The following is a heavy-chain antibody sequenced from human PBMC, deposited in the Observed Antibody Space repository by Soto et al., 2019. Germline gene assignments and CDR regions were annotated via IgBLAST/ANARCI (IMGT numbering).Heavy chain of an antibody. V-gene: IGHV4-39*01. D-gene: IGHD3-9*01. Sequence: HLQLQESGPGLVKPSETLSLMCSVSDDSINSDKFYWGWIRQPPGKGLEWIGSIYYRGNDYYNPSLQTRVTISLDKSKSQFSLKLNSVTAADSAVYFCARLEGLATISYYFDFWGPGALVTVSS. CDR1: DDSINSDKFY. CDR3: ARLEGLATISYYFDF. CDR2: IYYRGND. J-gene: IGHJ4*02.